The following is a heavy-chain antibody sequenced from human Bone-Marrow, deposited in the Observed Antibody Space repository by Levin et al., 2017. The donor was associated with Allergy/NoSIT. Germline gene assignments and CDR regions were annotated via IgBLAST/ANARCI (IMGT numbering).Heavy chain of an antibody. V-gene: IGHV3-33*03. Sequence: GGSLRLSCAASGFIFKTYGMHWVRQAPGKGLEWVALISFNGGKSHFADSVTGRFSISRDNSNNILYLEMRSLSAEDTAVYYCARCRSGVADGLDIWGQGTLVTVSS. CDR2: ISFNGGKS. J-gene: IGHJ3*02. CDR3: ARCRSGVADGLDI. D-gene: IGHD3-10*01. CDR1: GFIFKTYG.